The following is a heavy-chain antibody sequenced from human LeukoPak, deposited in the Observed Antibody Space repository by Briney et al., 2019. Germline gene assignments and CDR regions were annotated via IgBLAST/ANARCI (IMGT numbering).Heavy chain of an antibody. CDR1: GFTFSDAR. CDR2: IKTKTEGETT. CDR3: TTRLT. V-gene: IGHV3-15*01. J-gene: IGHJ5*01. Sequence: KPGGSLRLSCAASGFTFSDARMTWVRQAPGKGLEYIGHIKTKTEGETTDYAAPVKGRFTVSRDDSKNTVYMQMNSLKTEDTAVYYCTTRLTWGHGTLVTVSS.